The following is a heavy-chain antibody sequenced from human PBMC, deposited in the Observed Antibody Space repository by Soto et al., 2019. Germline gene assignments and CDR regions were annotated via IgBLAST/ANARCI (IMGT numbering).Heavy chain of an antibody. J-gene: IGHJ4*02. V-gene: IGHV3-74*01. Sequence: GGSLRLSCAASGFTFSSFSMHWVRQVPGKGLVWVSRINDDGSRIRYADSVKGRFTISRDNAKNTLYLQMNSLRAEDTAVYYCARDVELPGFDYWGQGTLVTVSS. D-gene: IGHD1-26*01. CDR1: GFTFSSFS. CDR3: ARDVELPGFDY. CDR2: INDDGSRI.